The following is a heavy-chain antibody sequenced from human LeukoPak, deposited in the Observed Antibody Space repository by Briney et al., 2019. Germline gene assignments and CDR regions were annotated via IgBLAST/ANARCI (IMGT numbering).Heavy chain of an antibody. D-gene: IGHD5-12*01. V-gene: IGHV1-8*01. CDR1: GYTFSAYD. CDR2: MNPDTGFS. CDR3: AREDSGYDQTLFDY. Sequence: AAVKVSCKRSGYTFSAYDVNWVRQTAGQGLEWMGWMNPDTGFSGCAQKFQGRLTMTRDTITRTAYMELSRLRSDGTAVYYCAREDSGYDQTLFDYWGQGTLVTVSS. J-gene: IGHJ4*02.